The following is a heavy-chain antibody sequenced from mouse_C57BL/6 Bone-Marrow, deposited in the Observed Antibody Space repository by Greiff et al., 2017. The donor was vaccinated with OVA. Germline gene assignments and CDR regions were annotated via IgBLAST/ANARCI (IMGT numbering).Heavy chain of an antibody. V-gene: IGHV5-12*01. CDR1: GFTFSDYY. CDR3: ARHPLYGNYSMDY. J-gene: IGHJ4*01. CDR2: ISNGGGST. D-gene: IGHD2-1*01. Sequence: EVKLVESGGGLVQPGGSLKLSCAASGFTFSDYYMYWVRQTPEKRLEWVAYISNGGGSTYYPYTVKGRFTITRDNAKNTLYLQMSRLKSEDTAMYYCARHPLYGNYSMDYWGQGTSVTVSS.